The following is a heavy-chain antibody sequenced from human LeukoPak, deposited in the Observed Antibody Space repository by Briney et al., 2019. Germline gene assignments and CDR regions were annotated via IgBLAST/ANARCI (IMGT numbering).Heavy chain of an antibody. Sequence: SETLSLTCTVSGGSISSYYWSWIRQPPGKGLGWIGDIYYSGSTNYNPSLKSRVTISVDTSKNQFSLKLSSVTAADTAVYYCAREVNSSGDFDYWGQGTLVTVSS. V-gene: IGHV4-59*01. CDR1: GGSISSYY. D-gene: IGHD6-25*01. CDR2: IYYSGST. J-gene: IGHJ4*02. CDR3: AREVNSSGDFDY.